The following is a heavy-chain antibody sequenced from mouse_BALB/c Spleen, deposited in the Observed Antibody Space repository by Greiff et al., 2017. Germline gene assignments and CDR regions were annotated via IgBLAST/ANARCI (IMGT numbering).Heavy chain of an antibody. CDR2: IRSKSNNYAT. Sequence: EVKLQESGGGLVQPKGSLKLSCAASGFTFNTYAMNWVRQAPGKGLEWVARIRSKSNNYATYYADSVKDRFTISRDDSQSMLYLQMNNLKTEDTAMYYCVSNSWFAYWGQGTLVTVSA. J-gene: IGHJ3*01. CDR3: VSNSWFAY. CDR1: GFTFNTYA. V-gene: IGHV10-1*02.